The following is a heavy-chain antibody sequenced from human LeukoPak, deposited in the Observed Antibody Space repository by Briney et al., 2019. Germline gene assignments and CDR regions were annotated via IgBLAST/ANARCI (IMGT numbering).Heavy chain of an antibody. CDR2: IYPGDSDT. V-gene: IGHV5-51*01. CDR1: GYSFTSYW. J-gene: IGHJ5*02. D-gene: IGHD3-10*01. CDR3: ARHLYHYGSGRSWFDP. Sequence: GESLKISCKGSGYSFTSYWIGWVRQMPGKGLEWMGIIYPGDSDTRYSPSFQGQVTISADKSISTAYLQWSSLKASDTAMYYCARHLYHYGSGRSWFDPWGQGTLVTVSS.